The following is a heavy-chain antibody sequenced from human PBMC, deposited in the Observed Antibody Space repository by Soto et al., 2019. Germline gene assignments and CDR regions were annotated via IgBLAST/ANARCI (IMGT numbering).Heavy chain of an antibody. D-gene: IGHD3-10*01. J-gene: IGHJ4*02. V-gene: IGHV4-34*01. CDR2: INHSGST. CDR3: ARGSHLAITMVRGVREARFDY. CDR1: GGSFSGYY. Sequence: QVQLQQWGAGLLKPSETLSLTCAVYGGSFSGYYWSWNRQPPGKGLEWIGEINHSGSTNYNPSLKSRVTISVVTSRHQFSLKLRSVTAADSTVYYCARGSHLAITMVRGVREARFDYRGQGTLVTVSS.